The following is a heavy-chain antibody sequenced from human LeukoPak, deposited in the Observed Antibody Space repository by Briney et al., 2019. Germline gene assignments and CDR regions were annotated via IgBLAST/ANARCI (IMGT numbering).Heavy chain of an antibody. CDR3: EVDGVGSGSYYY. CDR2: INPNSGGT. V-gene: IGHV1-2*02. CDR1: GYTFTGYY. J-gene: IGHJ4*02. D-gene: IGHD1-26*01. Sequence: ASVKVSCKASGYTFTGYYMHWVRQAPGQGLEWMGWINPNSGGTKYAQKYQGRVTMTRDTSISTAYMELNSLRSDDTAMYYCEVDGVGSGSYYYWGQGTLVTVSS.